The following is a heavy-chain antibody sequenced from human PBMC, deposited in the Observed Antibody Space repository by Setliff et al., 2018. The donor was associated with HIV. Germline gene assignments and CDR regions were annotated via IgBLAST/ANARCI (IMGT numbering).Heavy chain of an antibody. CDR3: AKVFAFGVDGFDI. CDR2: ISGGGDTT. CDR1: GLPFSNFA. J-gene: IGHJ3*02. Sequence: GGSLRLSCAASGLPFSNFAMSWVRQAPGKGLQWVSWISGGGDTTSYSYSVQGRFTISRDNSKNTVYLQMNSLRADDSAIYYCAKVFAFGVDGFDIWGQGTMVTV. V-gene: IGHV3-23*01. D-gene: IGHD3-10*01.